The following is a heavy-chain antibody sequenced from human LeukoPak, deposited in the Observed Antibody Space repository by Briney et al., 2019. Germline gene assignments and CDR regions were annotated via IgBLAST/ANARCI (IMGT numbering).Heavy chain of an antibody. V-gene: IGHV4-34*01. D-gene: IGHD2-15*01. CDR1: GGSFSGYY. J-gene: IGHJ4*02. CDR3: ARDPGCSGGSCPLDN. Sequence: SETLSLTCAVYGGSFSGYYWSWIRQPPGKGLEWIGEINHSGSTNYNPSLKSRVTISVDTSKNQFSLKLSSVTAADTAVYYCARDPGCSGGSCPLDNWGQGTLVTVSS. CDR2: INHSGST.